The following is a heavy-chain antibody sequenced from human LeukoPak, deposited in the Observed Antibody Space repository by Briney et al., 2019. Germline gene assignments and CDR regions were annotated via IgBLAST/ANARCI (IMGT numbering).Heavy chain of an antibody. CDR1: GGSFSGYH. V-gene: IGHV4-34*01. Sequence: SETLSLTCAVHGGSFSGYHWNWIRRFPGKGLAWIGEINDRGHTNYSPSLESRVTISVDTSKKQFSLKLSSVAAADTAVYYCARDPTTVVTTPYYFDFWGQGTLVTVSS. CDR3: ARDPTTVVTTPYYFDF. CDR2: INDRGHT. J-gene: IGHJ4*02. D-gene: IGHD4-23*01.